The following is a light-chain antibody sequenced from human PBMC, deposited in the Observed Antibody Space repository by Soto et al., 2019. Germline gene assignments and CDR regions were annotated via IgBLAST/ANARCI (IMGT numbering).Light chain of an antibody. CDR1: QSVSSNS. CDR3: QQYISTPWT. J-gene: IGKJ1*01. CDR2: SAS. V-gene: IGKV3-20*01. Sequence: EIVLTQSPGTLSLSPGERATLSCRASQSVSSNSLAWYQHRPGQAPRLLMYSASSRATGIPDRFSGSGSGSGTDFTLTISRLEPEDFAVYYCQQYISTPWTFGQGTKVDIK.